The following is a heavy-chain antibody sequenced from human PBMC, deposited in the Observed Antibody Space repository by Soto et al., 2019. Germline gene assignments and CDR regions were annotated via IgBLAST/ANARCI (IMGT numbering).Heavy chain of an antibody. Sequence: WTWIRQPPGKGLEWIGYIYYSGSTNYNPSLKSRVAISVDTSKNQFSLKLSSVTAADTAVYYCARGGVGDYVSRHYYYYGMDVWGQGTTVTVSS. CDR2: IYYSGST. V-gene: IGHV4-59*01. D-gene: IGHD4-17*01. J-gene: IGHJ6*02. CDR3: ARGGVGDYVSRHYYYYGMDV.